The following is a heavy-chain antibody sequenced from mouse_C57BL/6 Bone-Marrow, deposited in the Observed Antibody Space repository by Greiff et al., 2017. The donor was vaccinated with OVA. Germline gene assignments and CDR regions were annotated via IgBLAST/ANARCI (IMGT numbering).Heavy chain of an antibody. CDR3: ARGYYYGSGWYFDV. CDR1: GYTFTRYW. CDR2: IDPNSGGT. J-gene: IGHJ1*01. Sequence: QVQLQQPGAELVKPGASVKLSCKASGYTFTRYWMHWVKQRPGRGLEWIGRIDPNSGGTKYNEKFKSKATLTVDNPSSTAYMQVSSLTSEDSAVYYCARGYYYGSGWYFDVWGPGTTVTVSS. D-gene: IGHD1-1*01. V-gene: IGHV1-72*01.